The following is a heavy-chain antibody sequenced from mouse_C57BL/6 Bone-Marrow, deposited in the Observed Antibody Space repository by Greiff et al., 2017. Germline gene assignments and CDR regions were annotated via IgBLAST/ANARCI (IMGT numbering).Heavy chain of an antibody. D-gene: IGHD3-2*02. CDR1: GYTFTSYW. V-gene: IGHV1-69*01. CDR3: ARESSGYAMDY. CDR2: IDPSDSYT. Sequence: QVQLQQPGAELVMPGASVKLSCKASGYTFTSYWMHWVKQRPGQGLEWIGEIDPSDSYTNYNQKFKGKSTLTVDTSSSTAYMQLSSLTSEDSAVYYCARESSGYAMDYWGQGTSVTVSS. J-gene: IGHJ4*01.